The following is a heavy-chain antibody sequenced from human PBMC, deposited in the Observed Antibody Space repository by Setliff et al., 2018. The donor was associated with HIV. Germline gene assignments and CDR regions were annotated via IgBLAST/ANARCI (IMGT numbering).Heavy chain of an antibody. CDR3: VRGSGYYYFDN. Sequence: GGSLRLSCAASGFTFSSYSMNWVRQAPGKGLEWVSSISSSSSYIYYADSVKGRFTIPRDNAKNSLYLQMNSLSADDTAVYYCVRGSGYYYFDNWGQGALVTVSS. CDR1: GFTFSSYS. J-gene: IGHJ4*02. CDR2: ISSSSSYI. D-gene: IGHD3-22*01. V-gene: IGHV3-21*01.